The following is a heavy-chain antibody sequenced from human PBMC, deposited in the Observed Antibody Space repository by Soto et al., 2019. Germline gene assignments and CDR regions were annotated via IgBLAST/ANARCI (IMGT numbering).Heavy chain of an antibody. D-gene: IGHD3-16*02. V-gene: IGHV3-30*04. CDR3: ARDRLRLGELSLLGYFDY. CDR2: ISYDGSNK. CDR1: GLPSSSHT. J-gene: IGHJ4*02. Sequence: QVQLGKSGGGGAQPGRSLRPSCAPSGLPSSSHTMHWVRQAPGKGREWVAAISYDGSNKNYADSVKGRFTISSDNSKNTLSVQMDSLRAEDTAVYYCARDRLRLGELSLLGYFDYWGQGTLVTVSS.